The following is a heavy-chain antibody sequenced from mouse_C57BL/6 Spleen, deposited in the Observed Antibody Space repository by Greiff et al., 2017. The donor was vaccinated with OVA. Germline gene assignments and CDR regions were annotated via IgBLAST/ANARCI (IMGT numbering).Heavy chain of an antibody. V-gene: IGHV1-72*01. CDR3: ARYYGSSYDWYFDV. Sequence: VQLQQPGAELVKPGASVKLSCKASGYTFTSYWMHWVKQRPGRGLEWIGRIDPNSGGTKYNEKFKSKATLTVDKPSSTVYMQLSSLTSEDSAVYYCARYYGSSYDWYFDVWGTGTTVTVSS. J-gene: IGHJ1*03. CDR1: GYTFTSYW. D-gene: IGHD1-1*01. CDR2: IDPNSGGT.